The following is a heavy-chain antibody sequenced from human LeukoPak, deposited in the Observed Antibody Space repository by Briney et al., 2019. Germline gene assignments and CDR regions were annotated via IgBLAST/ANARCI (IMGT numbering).Heavy chain of an antibody. CDR1: GFTFSTYS. CDR2: ISSGSSYI. CDR3: ARGLVGATGSDAFDI. J-gene: IGHJ3*02. D-gene: IGHD1-26*01. V-gene: IGHV3-21*01. Sequence: GGSLRLSCAASGFTFSTYSMNWVRQAPGKGLEWVSSISSGSSYIYYADSVKGRFTISSDNAKNSLYLQMNSLRAEDTAVYYCARGLVGATGSDAFDIWGQGTMVTVSS.